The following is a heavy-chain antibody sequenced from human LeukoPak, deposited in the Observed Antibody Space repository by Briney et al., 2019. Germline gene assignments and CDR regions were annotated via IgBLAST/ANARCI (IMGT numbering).Heavy chain of an antibody. D-gene: IGHD5-18*01. CDR3: ARNMDTISYPLDY. Sequence: GGSLRLSCAASGFTFSTYWMTWVRQAPGKGLEWVANIKQDGTDKYYVESVKGRFTISRDNAKNSLYLQMSSLRAEDTAIYYCARNMDTISYPLDYWGRGILVTVSS. CDR2: IKQDGTDK. CDR1: GFTFSTYW. J-gene: IGHJ4*02. V-gene: IGHV3-7*01.